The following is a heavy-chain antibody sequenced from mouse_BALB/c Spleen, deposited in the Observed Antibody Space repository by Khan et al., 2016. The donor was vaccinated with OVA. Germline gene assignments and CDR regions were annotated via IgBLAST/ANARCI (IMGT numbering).Heavy chain of an antibody. D-gene: IGHD2-14*01. V-gene: IGHV9-3-1*01. CDR2: INTYTGEP. J-gene: IGHJ4*01. CDR1: GFTFTNYG. CDR3: ARVGYNGTMDF. Sequence: QIQLVQSGPELKKPGETVQISCKASGFTFTNYGMNWVRQAPGKGLKWMGWINTYTGEPTFTDDFKGRFAFSLETSASTAYLQINSLKNEDTATSVCARVGYNGTMDFWGQGTSVTVSS.